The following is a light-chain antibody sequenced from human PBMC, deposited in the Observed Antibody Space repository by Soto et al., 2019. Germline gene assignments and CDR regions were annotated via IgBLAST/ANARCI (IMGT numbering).Light chain of an antibody. J-gene: IGKJ1*01. V-gene: IGKV1-5*01. CDR3: QQYNTYSPERT. Sequence: DIQMTQSPSTLSAFVGDRVTITCRASQSIGRWLAWYQQKPGKAPKLLIYDASSLESGVPSRFSGSGTGTEFTLTISSLQPDDFATYYRQQYNTYSPERTFGQGTKVEIK. CDR1: QSIGRW. CDR2: DAS.